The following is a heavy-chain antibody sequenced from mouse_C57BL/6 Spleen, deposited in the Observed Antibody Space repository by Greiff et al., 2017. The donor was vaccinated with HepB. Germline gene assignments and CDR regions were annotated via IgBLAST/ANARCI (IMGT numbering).Heavy chain of an antibody. V-gene: IGHV5-9*01. J-gene: IGHJ3*01. CDR2: ISGGGGNT. D-gene: IGHD2-4*01. CDR3: ARRCGYDYDGGYWFAY. Sequence: EVQWVESGGGLVKPGGSLKLSCAASGFTFSSYTMSWVRQTPDKRLEWVATISGGGGNTYYPDSVKGRFTISRDNAKNTLYLQMSSLRSEDTALYYCARRCGYDYDGGYWFAYWGQGTLVTVSA. CDR1: GFTFSSYT.